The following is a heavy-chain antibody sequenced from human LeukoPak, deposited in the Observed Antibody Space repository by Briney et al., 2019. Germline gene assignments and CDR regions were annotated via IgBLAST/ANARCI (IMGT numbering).Heavy chain of an antibody. CDR3: ARSLPGAAAGSSGFDY. D-gene: IGHD6-13*01. J-gene: IGHJ4*02. CDR1: GGSISSSSYY. Sequence: PSETLSLTCTVSGGSISSSSYYWGWIRQPPGKGLEWIGSIYYNGSTYYNPSLKSRVTISVDTSKNQFSLRLSSVTAADTAVYYCARSLPGAAAGSSGFDYWGQGTLVTVSS. CDR2: IYYNGST. V-gene: IGHV4-39*07.